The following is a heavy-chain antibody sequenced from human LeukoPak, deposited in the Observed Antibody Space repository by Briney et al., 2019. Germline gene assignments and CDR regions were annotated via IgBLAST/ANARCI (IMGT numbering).Heavy chain of an antibody. Sequence: PGGSLRLSCAASGFTFSSYSMNWVRQAPGKGLEWVSSISSSSSYIYYADSLKGRFTISRDNSKNTVYLQMTSLRAEDTALYYCAKERDLIPTTYYFDCWGQGTLVTVSS. CDR3: AKERDLIPTTYYFDC. D-gene: IGHD2/OR15-2a*01. CDR1: GFTFSSYS. V-gene: IGHV3-21*01. CDR2: ISSSSSYI. J-gene: IGHJ4*02.